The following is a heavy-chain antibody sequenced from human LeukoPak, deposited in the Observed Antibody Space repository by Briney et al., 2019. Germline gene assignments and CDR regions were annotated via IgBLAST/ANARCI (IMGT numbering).Heavy chain of an antibody. CDR3: ARDLEVGATIDY. D-gene: IGHD1-26*01. CDR2: IKSKTDGGTT. Sequence: GGSLRLSCAASGFTFSDYALGWVRQAPGKGLEWVGRIKSKTDGGTTDYAAPVKGRFTISRDDSINTLYLQMNSLRAEDTAVYYCARDLEVGATIDYWGQGTLVTVSS. V-gene: IGHV3-15*01. CDR1: GFTFSDYA. J-gene: IGHJ4*02.